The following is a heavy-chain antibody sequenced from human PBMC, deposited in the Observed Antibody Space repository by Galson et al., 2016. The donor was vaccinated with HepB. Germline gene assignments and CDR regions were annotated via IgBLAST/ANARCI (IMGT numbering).Heavy chain of an antibody. D-gene: IGHD3-16*01. Sequence: CAISGDSVSSNSSAWNWIRQSPSRGLEWLGRTYYRSKWYHDYAVSVKGRLTINPDTSKNHFSLQLNSVTPEDTAVYYCVRDYEYVPDMGFDPWGQGTLVIVSS. V-gene: IGHV6-1*01. J-gene: IGHJ5*02. CDR3: VRDYEYVPDMGFDP. CDR2: TYYRSKWYH. CDR1: GDSVSSNSSA.